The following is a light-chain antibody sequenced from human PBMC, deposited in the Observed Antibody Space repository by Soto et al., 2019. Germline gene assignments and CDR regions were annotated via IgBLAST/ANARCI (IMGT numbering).Light chain of an antibody. CDR3: QQYCGSPQT. CDR2: GAS. V-gene: IGKV3-20*01. J-gene: IGKJ1*01. Sequence: EIVLTQSPGTLSLSPGERATLSCRASQSVSSSYLAWYQQKPGQAPRLLIYGASSRATGIPDRFSGSGSVTDFTLTISRLEPADFEVYYCQQYCGSPQTFGQGTKLEIQ. CDR1: QSVSSSY.